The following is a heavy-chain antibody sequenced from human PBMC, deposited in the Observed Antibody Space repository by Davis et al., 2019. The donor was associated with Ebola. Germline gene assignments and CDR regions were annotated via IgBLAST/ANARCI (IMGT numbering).Heavy chain of an antibody. D-gene: IGHD2/OR15-2a*01. Sequence: GESLKISCAASGFTFSNAWMSWVRQAPGKGLEWVGRIKTKTDGGTTDYAAPVKGTFTISRDDSKNTLYLQMNSLKTEDTAVYYCTVLTQVLDYYYMDVWGKGTTVTVSS. CDR2: IKTKTDGGTT. V-gene: IGHV3-15*01. CDR1: GFTFSNAW. J-gene: IGHJ6*03. CDR3: TVLTQVLDYYYMDV.